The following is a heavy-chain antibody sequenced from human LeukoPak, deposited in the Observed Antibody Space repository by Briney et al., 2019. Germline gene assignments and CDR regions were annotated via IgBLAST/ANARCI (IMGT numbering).Heavy chain of an antibody. CDR1: GGSISSSSYY. J-gene: IGHJ6*03. V-gene: IGHV4-39*07. CDR3: ARETSQKGAHYMDV. CDR2: INHSGST. D-gene: IGHD3-16*01. Sequence: PLETLSLTCTVSGGSISSSSYYWGWIRQPPGKGLEWIGEINHSGSTNYNPSLKSRVTISVDTSKNQFSLKLSSVTAADTAVYYCARETSQKGAHYMDVWGKGTTVTISS.